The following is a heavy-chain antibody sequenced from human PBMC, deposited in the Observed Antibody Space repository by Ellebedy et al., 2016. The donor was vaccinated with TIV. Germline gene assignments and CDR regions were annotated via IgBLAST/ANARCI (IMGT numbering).Heavy chain of an antibody. J-gene: IGHJ6*02. Sequence: SETLSLXCAVSGGSISSSNWWSWVRRPPGKWLEWIGEIYHSGSTHYNPSLKSRVTISVDKSKNQFSLKLSSVTAADSAVYYCARAWGFKLNYFYYGMDVWGQGTTVTVSS. V-gene: IGHV4-4*02. CDR1: GGSISSSNW. CDR2: IYHSGST. D-gene: IGHD1-7*01. CDR3: ARAWGFKLNYFYYGMDV.